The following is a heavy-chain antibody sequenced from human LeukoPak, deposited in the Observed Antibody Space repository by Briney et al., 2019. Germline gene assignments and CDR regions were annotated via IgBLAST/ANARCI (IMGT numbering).Heavy chain of an antibody. V-gene: IGHV3-23*01. CDR2: ISGSGGST. Sequence: GGSLRLSCAASGFTFSSYAISWVRQAPGKGLEWVSAISGSGGSTYYADSVKGRFTISRDNSKNTLYLQMHSLRAEDTAVYYCAKDYSSGWYDGGFDYWGQGTLVTVSS. D-gene: IGHD6-19*01. CDR1: GFTFSSYA. CDR3: AKDYSSGWYDGGFDY. J-gene: IGHJ4*02.